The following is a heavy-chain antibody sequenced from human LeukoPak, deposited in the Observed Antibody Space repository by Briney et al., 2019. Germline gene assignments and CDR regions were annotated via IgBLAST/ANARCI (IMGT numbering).Heavy chain of an antibody. CDR1: GGTFSSYA. CDR2: IIPIFGTA. Sequence: ASVKVSCKASGGTFSSYAISWVRQAPGQGLEWMGGIIPIFGTANYAQKFQGRVTITTDESTSTAYMELSSLRSEDTAVYYCARARCFAAANWFDPWGQGTLVTVSS. J-gene: IGHJ5*02. CDR3: ARARCFAAANWFDP. D-gene: IGHD2-15*01. V-gene: IGHV1-69*05.